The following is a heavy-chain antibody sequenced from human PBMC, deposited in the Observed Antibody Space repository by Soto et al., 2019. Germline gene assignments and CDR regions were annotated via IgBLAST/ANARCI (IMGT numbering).Heavy chain of an antibody. Sequence: LSLTCTVSGGSISSYYWSWIRQPPGKGLEWIGYIYYSGTTNYNPSLKSRVTMSVDTSKNQFSLKLSSVIAADTAVYYCARHGYYDSSGYLDWFDPWGQGTLVTVSS. CDR1: GGSISSYY. CDR3: ARHGYYDSSGYLDWFDP. D-gene: IGHD3-22*01. J-gene: IGHJ5*02. CDR2: IYYSGTT. V-gene: IGHV4-59*08.